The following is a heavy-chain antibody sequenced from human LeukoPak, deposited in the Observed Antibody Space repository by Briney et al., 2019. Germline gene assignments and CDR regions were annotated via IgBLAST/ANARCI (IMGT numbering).Heavy chain of an antibody. CDR2: LSGSGGST. J-gene: IGHJ4*02. D-gene: IGHD3-22*01. Sequence: GGSLRLSCAASGLTFSSYAMSWVRQAPGKGLEWVSGLSGSGGSTDYADSVKGRFTISRDNSKNTLYLQMHSLRAEDTAFYYCAKAAYSSGYYNYFDYWGQGTLVTVSS. CDR1: GLTFSSYA. CDR3: AKAAYSSGYYNYFDY. V-gene: IGHV3-23*01.